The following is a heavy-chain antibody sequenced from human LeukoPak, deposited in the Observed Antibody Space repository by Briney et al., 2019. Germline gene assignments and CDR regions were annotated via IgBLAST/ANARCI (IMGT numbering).Heavy chain of an antibody. V-gene: IGHV4-34*01. D-gene: IGHD3-10*01. CDR3: ARYYGSGSYWVCWFDP. J-gene: IGHJ5*02. CDR2: INHSGST. Sequence: SETLSLTCAVYGGSFSGYYWSWIRQPPGKGLEWIGEINHSGSTNYNPSLKSRVTISVDTSKNQFSLKLSSVTAADTAVYYCARYYGSGSYWVCWFDPWGQGTLVTVSS. CDR1: GGSFSGYY.